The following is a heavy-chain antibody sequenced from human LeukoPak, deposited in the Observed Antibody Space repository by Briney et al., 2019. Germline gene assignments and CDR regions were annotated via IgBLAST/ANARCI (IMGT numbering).Heavy chain of an antibody. V-gene: IGHV4-59*01. D-gene: IGHD3-16*01. CDR3: ARNDPYIMAYFDY. CDR2: IYYSGST. J-gene: IGHJ4*02. Sequence: SETLSLTCTVSGGSINSYYWSWIRQPPGKGLEWIGYIYYSGSTNYNPSLKSRVTISVDTSKNQFSLKLSSVTAADTAVYYCARNDPYIMAYFDYWGQGTLVTASP. CDR1: GGSINSYY.